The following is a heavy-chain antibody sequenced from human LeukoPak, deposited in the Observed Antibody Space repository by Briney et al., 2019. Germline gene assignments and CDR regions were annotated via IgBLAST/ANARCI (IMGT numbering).Heavy chain of an antibody. Sequence: GASVKVSCKASGYTFTSYDINWVRQATGQGLEWMGWMNPNSGNTGYAQKFQGRVTMTRDTSISTAYMELSRLRSDDTAVYYCARANLVGATDYWGQGTLVTVSS. CDR3: ARANLVGATDY. CDR1: GYTFTSYD. D-gene: IGHD1-26*01. CDR2: MNPNSGNT. J-gene: IGHJ4*02. V-gene: IGHV1-8*01.